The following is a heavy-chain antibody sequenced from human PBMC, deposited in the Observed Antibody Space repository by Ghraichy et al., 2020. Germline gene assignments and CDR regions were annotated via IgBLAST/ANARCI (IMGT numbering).Heavy chain of an antibody. Sequence: ASVKVSCKVSGYTLTELSMHWVRQAPGKGLEWMGGFDPEDGETIYAQKFQGRVTMTEDTSTDTAYMELSSLRSEDTAVYYCATVSPGAYSGYDCGGDCRIYYYYGMDVWGQGTTVTVSS. J-gene: IGHJ6*02. D-gene: IGHD2-21*02. CDR2: FDPEDGET. V-gene: IGHV1-24*01. CDR1: GYTLTELS. CDR3: ATVSPGAYSGYDCGGDCRIYYYYGMDV.